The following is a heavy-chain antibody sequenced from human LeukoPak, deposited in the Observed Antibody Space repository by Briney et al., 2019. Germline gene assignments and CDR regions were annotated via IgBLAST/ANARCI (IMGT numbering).Heavy chain of an antibody. V-gene: IGHV1-69*13. CDR2: IIPIFGTA. D-gene: IGHD6-19*01. Sequence: PQASVKVSCKASGGTFSSYAISWVRQAPGQGLEWMGGIIPIFGTANYAQKFQGRVTITADESTSTAYMELSSLRSEDTAVYYCARDSIVVAGPGPYWGQGTLVTVSS. CDR3: ARDSIVVAGPGPY. J-gene: IGHJ4*02. CDR1: GGTFSSYA.